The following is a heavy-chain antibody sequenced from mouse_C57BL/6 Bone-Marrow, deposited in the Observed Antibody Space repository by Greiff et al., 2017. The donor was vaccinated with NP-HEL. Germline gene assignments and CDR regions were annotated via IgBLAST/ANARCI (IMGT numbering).Heavy chain of an antibody. CDR2: ISNGGGST. Sequence: DVHLVESGGGLVQPGGSLKLSCAASGFTFSDYYMYWVRQTPEKRLEWVAYISNGGGSTYYPDTVKGRFTISRDNAKNTLYLQMSRLKSEDTAMYYCARSSSPFAYWGQGTLVTVSA. D-gene: IGHD1-1*01. CDR1: GFTFSDYY. J-gene: IGHJ3*01. CDR3: ARSSSPFAY. V-gene: IGHV5-12*01.